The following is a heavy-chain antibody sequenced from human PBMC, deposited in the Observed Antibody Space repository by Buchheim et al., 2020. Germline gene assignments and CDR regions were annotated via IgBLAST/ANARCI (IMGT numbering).Heavy chain of an antibody. J-gene: IGHJ6*03. Sequence: EVQLVESGGGLVKPGGSLRLSCAASGFTFSSYSMNWVRQAPGKGLEWVSSISSSSNYIYYEDSVKGRFTISRDNAKNSLSLQMNSLRAEDTAVYYCARVWGSYYYYYYMDVWDKGTT. V-gene: IGHV3-21*01. CDR3: ARVWGSYYYYYYMDV. CDR1: GFTFSSYS. CDR2: ISSSSNYI. D-gene: IGHD2-15*01.